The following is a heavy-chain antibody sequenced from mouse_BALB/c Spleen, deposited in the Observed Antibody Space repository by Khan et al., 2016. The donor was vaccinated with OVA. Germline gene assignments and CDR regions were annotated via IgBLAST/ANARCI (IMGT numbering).Heavy chain of an antibody. V-gene: IGHV1S135*01. CDR2: IDPFNGGT. Sequence: EVQLQESGPELMKPGASVNISCKASDYSFTSYYIHWVKQSHGKSLEWIGYIDPFNGGTDYNQKFKGKANLTVEKSSNTAYMHLSSRTSEDSAVYYCARGTFDYWGQGTLVTVSA. J-gene: IGHJ3*01. CDR1: DYSFTSYY. D-gene: IGHD3-3*01. CDR3: ARGTFDY.